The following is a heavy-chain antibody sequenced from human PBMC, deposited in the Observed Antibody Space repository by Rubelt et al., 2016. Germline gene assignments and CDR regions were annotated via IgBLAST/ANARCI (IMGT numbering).Heavy chain of an antibody. J-gene: IGHJ6*02. CDR1: GFTFSSYW. CDR2: IKQDGSEK. V-gene: IGHV3-7*04. Sequence: VQLVESGGGLVQPGGSLRLSCAASGFTFSSYWMSWVRQAPGKGLEWVANIKQDGSEKYYVDSVKGRFTISRSNAKNSLYLQMNSLRAEDTAGYYWARDILWVGEAAIGMDVWGQGNTVTVSS. D-gene: IGHD3-10*01. CDR3: ARDILWVGEAAIGMDV.